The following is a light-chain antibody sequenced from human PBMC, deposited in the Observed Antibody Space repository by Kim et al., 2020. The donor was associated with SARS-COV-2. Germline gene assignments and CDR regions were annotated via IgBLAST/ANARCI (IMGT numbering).Light chain of an antibody. V-gene: IGKV3-11*01. Sequence: EVVLTQSPVTLSLSPGERATLSCRASQNIGGYLAWYQQKPGQAPRILIYDASDSATGVPGRFSGSGSGTDYSLTISSIEPEDFVVYYWQQHSNWPPTITFGQGTRLEIK. J-gene: IGKJ5*01. CDR2: DAS. CDR1: QNIGGY. CDR3: QQHSNWPPTIT.